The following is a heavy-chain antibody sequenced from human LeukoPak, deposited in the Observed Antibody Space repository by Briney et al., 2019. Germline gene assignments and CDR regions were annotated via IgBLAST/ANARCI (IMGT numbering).Heavy chain of an antibody. J-gene: IGHJ4*02. CDR2: IWYDGSNK. CDR1: GFTFSGSA. D-gene: IGHD1-1*01. V-gene: IGHV3-33*08. Sequence: PGGSLRLSCAASGFTFSGSAMHWVRQASGKGLEWVAVIWYDGSNKYYADSVKGRFTISRDNSKNTLYLQMNSLRAEDTAVYYCARENGFDYWGLGTLVTVSS. CDR3: ARENGFDY.